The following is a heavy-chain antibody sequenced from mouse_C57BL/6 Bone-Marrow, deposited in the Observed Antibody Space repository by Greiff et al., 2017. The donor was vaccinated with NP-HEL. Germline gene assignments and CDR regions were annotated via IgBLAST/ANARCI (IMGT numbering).Heavy chain of an antibody. CDR3: ARGGGGYPYWYFDV. CDR2: IDPSDSYT. Sequence: QVQLQQPGAELVRPGTSVKLSCKASGYTFTSYWMHWVKQRPGQGLEWIGVIDPSDSYTNYNQKFKGKATLTVDTSSSTAYMQLSSLTSEDSAVYYRARGGGGYPYWYFDVWGTGTTVTVSS. V-gene: IGHV1-59*01. D-gene: IGHD2-2*01. J-gene: IGHJ1*03. CDR1: GYTFTSYW.